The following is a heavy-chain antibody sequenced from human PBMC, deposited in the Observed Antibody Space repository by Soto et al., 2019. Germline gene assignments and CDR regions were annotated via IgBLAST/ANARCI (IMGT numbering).Heavy chain of an antibody. CDR3: AQDYV. CDR1: VFTFSSYA. Sequence: VGSLRLSCASSVFTFSSYAMSCVRHSPGKGLEWVSAISGSGGSTYYADSVKGRFTISRDNSKNTLYLQMNSLRAEDTAVYYCAQDYVWGQGTTVTVSS. J-gene: IGHJ6*01. V-gene: IGHV3-23*01. CDR2: ISGSGGST.